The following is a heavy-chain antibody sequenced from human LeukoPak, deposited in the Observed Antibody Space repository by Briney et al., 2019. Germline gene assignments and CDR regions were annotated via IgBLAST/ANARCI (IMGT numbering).Heavy chain of an antibody. V-gene: IGHV3-33*08. CDR2: IWYDGSNK. CDR3: ARAKGNFGPRAFDI. CDR1: GFTFSSYG. D-gene: IGHD3-10*01. J-gene: IGHJ3*02. Sequence: PGGSLRLSCAASGFTFSSYGMHWVRQAPGKGLEWVAVIWYDGSNKYYADSVKGRFTISRDNSKNTLYLQMNSLRAEDTAVYYCARAKGNFGPRAFDIWGQGTMVTVSS.